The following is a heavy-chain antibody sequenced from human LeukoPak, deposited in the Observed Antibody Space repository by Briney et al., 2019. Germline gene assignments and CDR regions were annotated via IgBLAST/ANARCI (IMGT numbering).Heavy chain of an antibody. Sequence: AGGSLRLSCAASGFTFSSYAMHWVRQAPGKGLEYVSAISSNGGSTYYANSVKGRFTISRDNSKNTLYLQMGSLRAEDMAVYYCARVGNSGYDYVGYYFDYWGQGTLVTVSS. CDR2: ISSNGGST. V-gene: IGHV3-64*01. CDR1: GFTFSSYA. J-gene: IGHJ4*02. CDR3: ARVGNSGYDYVGYYFDY. D-gene: IGHD5-12*01.